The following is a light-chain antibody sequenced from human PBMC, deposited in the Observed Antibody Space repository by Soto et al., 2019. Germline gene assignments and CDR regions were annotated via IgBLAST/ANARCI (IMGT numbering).Light chain of an antibody. V-gene: IGLV2-14*01. Sequence: QSALTQPASVSGSPGQSITISCTGTSSDVGGYDYVSWYQQHPGKAPRLMIYKASNRPSGVSHRFSGSRSGNTASLTISGLQAEDEADYYCCAYVNSRSYVFGSGTKVTVL. CDR3: CAYVNSRSYV. CDR2: KAS. CDR1: SSDVGGYDY. J-gene: IGLJ1*01.